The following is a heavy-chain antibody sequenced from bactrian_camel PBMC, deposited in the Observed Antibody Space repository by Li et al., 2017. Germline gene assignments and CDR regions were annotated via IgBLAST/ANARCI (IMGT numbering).Heavy chain of an antibody. Sequence: DVQLVESGGGSVKAGGSLRLSCTDPGFTSNGCAMNWYRQATGKQREWVSTIRADGSTSYADSVKGRFTISKDNAKNSLYLQMNGLKPEDTAMYYCSAQPSSRFNYCSGAEVRRVYEFRYRGTEGTQVTVS. CDR2: IRADGST. D-gene: IGHD3*01. CDR1: GFTSNGCA. J-gene: IGHJ4*01. V-gene: IGHV3S42*01.